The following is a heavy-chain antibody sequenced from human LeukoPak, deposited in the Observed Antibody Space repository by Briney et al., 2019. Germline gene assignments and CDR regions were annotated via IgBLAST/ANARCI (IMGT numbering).Heavy chain of an antibody. CDR2: INHSGST. D-gene: IGHD3-10*01. CDR3: ARDQRGSNAFDI. V-gene: IGHV4-34*01. CDR1: GGSFSGYY. Sequence: SETLSLTCAVYGGSFSGYYWSWIRQPPGKGLEWIGEINHSGSTNYNPSLKSRVTISVDTSKNQFSLKLSSVTAADTAVYYCARDQRGSNAFDIWGQGTMVTVSS. J-gene: IGHJ3*02.